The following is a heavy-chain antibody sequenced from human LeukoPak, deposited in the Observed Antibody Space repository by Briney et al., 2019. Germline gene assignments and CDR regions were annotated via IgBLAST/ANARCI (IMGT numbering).Heavy chain of an antibody. Sequence: GGSLSLSCAASGFTLSTYAMSWVRQPPGKGLEWVAAISGDNPGTYHANSVKGRFTISRDNSKNTLHLQMTGLRAEDTAIYYCAKASVGHCSGAFCYHFDSWGQGTLVTVSS. J-gene: IGHJ4*02. V-gene: IGHV3-23*01. CDR1: GFTLSTYA. D-gene: IGHD2-15*01. CDR2: ISGDNPGT. CDR3: AKASVGHCSGAFCYHFDS.